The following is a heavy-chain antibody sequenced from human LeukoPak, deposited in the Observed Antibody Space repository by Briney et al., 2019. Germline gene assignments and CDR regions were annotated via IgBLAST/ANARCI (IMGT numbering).Heavy chain of an antibody. D-gene: IGHD3-9*01. CDR3: ARGPDILTGYHDY. J-gene: IGHJ4*02. Sequence: SETLSLTCAVYGGSFSGYYWSWIRQPPGKGLEWIGEINHSGSTNYNPSLKSRVTISVDTSKNQFSLKLSSVTAADTAVYYCARGPDILTGYHDYWGQGTLVTASS. V-gene: IGHV4-34*01. CDR1: GGSFSGYY. CDR2: INHSGST.